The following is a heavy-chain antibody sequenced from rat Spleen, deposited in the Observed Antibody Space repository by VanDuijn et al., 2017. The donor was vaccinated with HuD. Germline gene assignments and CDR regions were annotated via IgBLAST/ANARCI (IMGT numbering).Heavy chain of an antibody. CDR1: GFTFSNSG. Sequence: EVQLVESGGGLVQPGRSLKLSCVASGFTFSNSGMAWVRQAPTKGLEWVASISPSGVTYYRDSVKGRFTVSRENAKSTLYLLMDSLRSEDTATYYCTRQDTSGYSNWFTYWGQGTLVTVSS. V-gene: IGHV5S13*01. CDR2: ISPSGVT. D-gene: IGHD4-3*01. J-gene: IGHJ3*01. CDR3: TRQDTSGYSNWFTY.